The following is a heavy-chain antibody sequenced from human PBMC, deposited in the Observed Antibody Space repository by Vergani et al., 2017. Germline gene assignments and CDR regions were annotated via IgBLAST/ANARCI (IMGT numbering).Heavy chain of an antibody. D-gene: IGHD3-10*01. CDR2: IYYSGST. CDR1: GGSISSYY. Sequence: QVQLQQWGAGLLKPSETLSLTCTVSGGSISSYYWSWIRQPPGKGLEWIGYIYYSGSTNYNPSLKSRVTISVDTSKNQFSLKLSSVTAADTAVYYCARGTGSGSFNFDYWGQGTLVTVSS. CDR3: ARGTGSGSFNFDY. V-gene: IGHV4-59*01. J-gene: IGHJ4*02.